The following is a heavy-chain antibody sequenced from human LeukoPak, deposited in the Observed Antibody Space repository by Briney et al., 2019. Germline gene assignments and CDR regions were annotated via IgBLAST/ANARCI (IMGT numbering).Heavy chain of an antibody. CDR2: ISAYNGNT. CDR3: ARDVGYYDFWSGYSNVDY. CDR1: GYTFTSYG. D-gene: IGHD3-3*01. Sequence: ASVKVSCKASGYTFTSYGISWVRQAPGQGLEWMGWISAYNGNTNYAQKLQGRVTMTTDTSTSTAYMELRSLRSDDTAVYYCARDVGYYDFWSGYSNVDYWGQGTLVTVSS. V-gene: IGHV1-18*01. J-gene: IGHJ4*02.